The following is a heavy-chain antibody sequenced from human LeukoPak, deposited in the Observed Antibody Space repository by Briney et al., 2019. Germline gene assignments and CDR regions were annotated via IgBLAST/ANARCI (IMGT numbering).Heavy chain of an antibody. CDR1: GFTFDTYA. J-gene: IGHJ4*02. CDR3: AKATAYNSYYFGC. D-gene: IGHD5-24*01. V-gene: IGHV3-23*01. CDR2: LSGSGATT. Sequence: GGSLRLSCAASGFTFDTYAMTWVRQAPGKGLEWVSGLSGSGATTYYAASVKGRFTISRDNSKNTLYLQMNSLRAEDTAVYYCAKATAYNSYYFGCWGQGTLVTVSS.